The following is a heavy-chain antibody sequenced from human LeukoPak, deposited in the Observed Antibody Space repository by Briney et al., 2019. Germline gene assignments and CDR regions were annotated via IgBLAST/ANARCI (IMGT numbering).Heavy chain of an antibody. CDR1: GCTFTGYY. Sequence: ASVKVSCKASGCTFTGYYMHWVRQAPGQGLEWMGWINPNSGGTNYAQKFQGWVTMTRDTSISTAYMELSRLRSDDTAVYYCARGRPRAPYYYDSSGFMDVWGQGTTVTVSS. V-gene: IGHV1-2*04. D-gene: IGHD3-22*01. J-gene: IGHJ6*02. CDR2: INPNSGGT. CDR3: ARGRPRAPYYYDSSGFMDV.